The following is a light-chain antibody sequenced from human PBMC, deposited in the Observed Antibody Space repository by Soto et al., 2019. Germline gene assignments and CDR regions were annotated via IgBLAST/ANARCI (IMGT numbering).Light chain of an antibody. J-gene: IGLJ2*01. CDR2: DNS. CDR1: SSNIGAGFD. V-gene: IGLV1-40*01. Sequence: QSVLTQPPSVSVAPGPRVTISCTGNSSNIGAGFDVHWYQQLPGTAPKLLIYDNSNRPSGVPDRFSGSKSGTSASLAITGLQAEDGTDYYCQSYDSRLSAVVFGGGTKLTVL. CDR3: QSYDSRLSAVV.